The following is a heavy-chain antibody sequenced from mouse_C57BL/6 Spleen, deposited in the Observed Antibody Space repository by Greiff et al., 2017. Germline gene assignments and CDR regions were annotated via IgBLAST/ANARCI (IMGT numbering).Heavy chain of an antibody. D-gene: IGHD1-1*01. Sequence: QVQLQQSGPELVKPGASVKISCKASGYAFSSSWMNWVKQRPGKGLEWIGRIYPGDGDTNYNGKFKGKATLTADKSSSTAYMQLSSLTSEDSAVYFCARSRVITTVVTPFDYWGKGTTLTVSS. CDR1: GYAFSSSW. CDR3: ARSRVITTVVTPFDY. J-gene: IGHJ2*01. V-gene: IGHV1-82*01. CDR2: IYPGDGDT.